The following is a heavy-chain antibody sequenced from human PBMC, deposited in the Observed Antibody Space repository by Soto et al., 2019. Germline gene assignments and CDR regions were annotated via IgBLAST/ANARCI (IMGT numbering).Heavy chain of an antibody. Sequence: SETLSLTCAVYGGSFSGYYWSWIRQPPRKGLEWIGEINHSGSTNYNPSLKSRVTISVDTSKNQFSLKRSSVTAADPAVYYCAARAFPMVRGVMHGIDVWGQGTTVTVSS. CDR2: INHSGST. D-gene: IGHD3-10*01. CDR1: GGSFSGYY. V-gene: IGHV4-34*01. J-gene: IGHJ6*02. CDR3: AARAFPMVRGVMHGIDV.